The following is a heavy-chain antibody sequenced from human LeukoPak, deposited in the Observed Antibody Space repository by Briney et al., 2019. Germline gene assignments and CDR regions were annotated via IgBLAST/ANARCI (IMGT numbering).Heavy chain of an antibody. D-gene: IGHD6-6*01. CDR1: GFTFSSYA. V-gene: IGHV3-30*04. CDR2: ISYDGSNK. J-gene: IGHJ4*02. CDR3: ARGPPQYSSSSGFVY. Sequence: GGSLRLSCAASGFTFSSYAMHWVRQAPGKGLEWVAVISYDGSNKYYADSVKGRFTISRDNSKNTLYLQMNNLRAEDTAVYYCARGPPQYSSSSGFVYWGQGTLVTVSS.